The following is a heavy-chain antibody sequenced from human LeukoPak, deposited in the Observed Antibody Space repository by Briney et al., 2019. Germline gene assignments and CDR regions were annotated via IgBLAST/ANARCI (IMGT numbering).Heavy chain of an antibody. J-gene: IGHJ5*02. CDR3: ASAGPRGGLGNWFDP. V-gene: IGHV4-39*01. D-gene: IGHD3-16*01. CDR2: IYYSGST. Sequence: SETLSLTCTVSGGSISSYYWSWIRQPPGKGLEWIGSIYYSGSTYYNPSLKSRVTISVDTSKNQFSLKLSSVTAADTAVYYCASAGPRGGLGNWFDPWGQGTLVTVSS. CDR1: GGSISSYY.